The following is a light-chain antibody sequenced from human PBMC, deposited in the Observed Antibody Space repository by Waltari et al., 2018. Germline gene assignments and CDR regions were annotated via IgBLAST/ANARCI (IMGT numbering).Light chain of an antibody. CDR2: EDN. Sequence: SYELTQPPSVSVSPGQTATITCSGDALSTKFVYWFQQKSGQAPVLLIYEDNKRPPGIPGRFSGSSSGTVATLTASGAQVEDEADYYCYSADSSGIYVVFGGGTKLTV. J-gene: IGLJ2*01. CDR3: YSADSSGIYVV. V-gene: IGLV3-10*01. CDR1: ALSTKF.